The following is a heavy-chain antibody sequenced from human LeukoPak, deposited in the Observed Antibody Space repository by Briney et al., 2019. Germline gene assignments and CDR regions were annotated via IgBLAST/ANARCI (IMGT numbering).Heavy chain of an antibody. D-gene: IGHD3-22*01. CDR2: ISGSGGST. CDR3: AKDYYYDSSGPEDY. Sequence: GGSLRLSCAASGFTFSSYAMSWVRQAPGKGLEWVSAISGSGGSTYYADSVKGRFTISRDNSKDTLYLQMNSLRAEDTAVYYCAKDYYYDSSGPEDYWGQGTLVTVSS. V-gene: IGHV3-23*01. J-gene: IGHJ4*02. CDR1: GFTFSSYA.